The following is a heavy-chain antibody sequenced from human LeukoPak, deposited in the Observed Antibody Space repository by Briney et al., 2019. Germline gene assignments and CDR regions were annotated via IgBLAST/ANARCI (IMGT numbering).Heavy chain of an antibody. Sequence: SQTLSLTCTVSGGSISSGSYYWSWIRQPAGKGLEWIGRIYTSVSTNYNPSLKSRVTISVDTSKKQFSLKLTSVTAADTAVYYCARGAAATYWGQGTLVTVSS. CDR1: GGSISSGSYY. D-gene: IGHD6-13*01. CDR3: ARGAAATY. J-gene: IGHJ4*02. V-gene: IGHV4-61*02. CDR2: IYTSVST.